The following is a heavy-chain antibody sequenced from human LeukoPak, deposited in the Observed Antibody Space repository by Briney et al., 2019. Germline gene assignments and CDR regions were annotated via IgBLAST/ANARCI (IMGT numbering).Heavy chain of an antibody. Sequence: PSETLSLTCAVYGGSFSGYYWSWIRQPPGKGLEWIGEINHSGSTNYNPSLKSRVTISVDTSKNQFSLKLSSVTAADTAVYYCARGDFWSGYYILDYWGQGTLVTVSS. D-gene: IGHD3-3*01. V-gene: IGHV4-34*01. CDR2: INHSGST. CDR1: GGSFSGYY. J-gene: IGHJ4*02. CDR3: ARGDFWSGYYILDY.